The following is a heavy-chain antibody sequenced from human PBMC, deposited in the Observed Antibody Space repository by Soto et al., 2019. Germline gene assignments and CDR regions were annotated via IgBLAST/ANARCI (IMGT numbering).Heavy chain of an antibody. Sequence: QVQLQESGPGLVKPSGTLSLTCAVSGGSFTSNNWWTWVRQPPGQGLEWIGEIYRTGSTNYNPSLKSRFTISLDKSANQFSLKVACLTAADTSFYYCASRAPGTSVDYWGQGTLVTVSS. CDR3: ASRAPGTSVDY. CDR1: GGSFTSNNW. J-gene: IGHJ4*02. D-gene: IGHD1-7*01. CDR2: IYRTGST. V-gene: IGHV4-4*02.